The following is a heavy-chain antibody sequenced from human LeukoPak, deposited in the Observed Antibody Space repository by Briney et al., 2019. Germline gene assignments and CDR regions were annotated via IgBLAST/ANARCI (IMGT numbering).Heavy chain of an antibody. CDR2: FSGTSRT. CDR1: GFTFSSYA. V-gene: IGHV3-23*01. D-gene: IGHD6-19*01. J-gene: IGHJ4*02. Sequence: GSPRLSCAASGFTFSSYAMSWVRQAPGKGLEWVSTFSGTSRTSYADSVKGWVAISRDNSKNTLYLQMNSLRAEDTAVYYCAKLKQWQPQRYFFEYWGQGALVSVAS. CDR3: AKLKQWQPQRYFFEY.